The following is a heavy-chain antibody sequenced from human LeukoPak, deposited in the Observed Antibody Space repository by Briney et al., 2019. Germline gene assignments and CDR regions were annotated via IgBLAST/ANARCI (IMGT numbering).Heavy chain of an antibody. CDR2: INHSGST. CDR1: GGSFSGYY. J-gene: IGHJ6*03. V-gene: IGHV4-34*01. Sequence: SETLSPTCAVSGGSFSGYYWNWIRQPPGKGLEWIGEINHSGSTNYSPSLKSRVTISVDTSKNQFSLKLSSVTAADTAVYYCARGGEDYYYMDVWDKGTTVTISS. CDR3: ARGGEDYYYMDV. D-gene: IGHD3-16*01.